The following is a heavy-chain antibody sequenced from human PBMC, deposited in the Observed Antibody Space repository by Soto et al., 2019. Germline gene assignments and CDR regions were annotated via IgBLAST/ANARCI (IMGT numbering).Heavy chain of an antibody. J-gene: IGHJ6*02. V-gene: IGHV1-46*01. CDR3: ARATDKLITIYYGMDV. Sequence: ASVKVSCKASGYTFTSNYIHWARRAPGQGLEWMGTINPSGGNTNYAQKFQGRVTLTRDTSTSTVYMELSSLRSEDTAVYYCARATDKLITIYYGMDVWGQGTTVTVSS. D-gene: IGHD3-3*01. CDR1: GYTFTSNY. CDR2: INPSGGNT.